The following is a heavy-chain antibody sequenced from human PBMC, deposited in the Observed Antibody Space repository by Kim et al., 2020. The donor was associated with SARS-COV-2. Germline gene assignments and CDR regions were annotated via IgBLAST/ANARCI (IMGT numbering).Heavy chain of an antibody. CDR1: GFTFSSYA. CDR3: ASPRSLYYYDRTFDY. V-gene: IGHV3-30*04. CDR2: ISYDGSNK. D-gene: IGHD3-22*01. J-gene: IGHJ4*01. Sequence: GGSLRLSCAASGFTFSSYAMHWVRQAPGKGLEWVAVISYDGSNKYYADSVKGRFTISRDNSKNTLYLQMNSLSAEDTAVYYCASPRSLYYYDRTFDYWG.